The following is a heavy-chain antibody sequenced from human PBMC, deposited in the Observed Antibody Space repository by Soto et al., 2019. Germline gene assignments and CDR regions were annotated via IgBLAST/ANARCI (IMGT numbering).Heavy chain of an antibody. D-gene: IGHD3-10*01. J-gene: IGHJ1*01. Sequence: GGSLRLSCAASGFTFSSYGMHWVRQAPGKGLEWVTGILYDGSDKYYADSVKGRFTISRENSKNTLYLQMNSLRTEDSAVYYCAKAGGGFGDFVPHWGQGTPVTVS. V-gene: IGHV3-30*18. CDR1: GFTFSSYG. CDR2: ILYDGSDK. CDR3: AKAGGGFGDFVPH.